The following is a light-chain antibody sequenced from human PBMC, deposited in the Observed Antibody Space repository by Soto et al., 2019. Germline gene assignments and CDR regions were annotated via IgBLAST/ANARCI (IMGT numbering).Light chain of an antibody. Sequence: EIVMTQSPVTLSVSPGERATLSCRASQSINNYLTWYQQKPGQAPRLLMYGTSTRATGIPARFSGSGSATEFTLTISSLQSEDFAVYYCQQYSDWPRTFGQGTKVEIK. CDR1: QSINNY. J-gene: IGKJ1*01. CDR2: GTS. V-gene: IGKV3-15*01. CDR3: QQYSDWPRT.